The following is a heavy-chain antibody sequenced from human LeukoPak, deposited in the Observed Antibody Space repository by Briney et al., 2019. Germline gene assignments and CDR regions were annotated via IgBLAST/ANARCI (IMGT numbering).Heavy chain of an antibody. CDR2: MKSNDGHT. D-gene: IGHD7-27*01. J-gene: IGHJ4*02. CDR3: ARGPPNWGMVGY. V-gene: IGHV1-8*01. Sequence: ASVKVSCTASGYTFTSFDFNWVRQATGQGLEWMGWMKSNDGHTGYAQKFQGRVTMTRDTSISTAYMELSSLTFEDTAVYYCARGPPNWGMVGYWGQGTLVTVSS. CDR1: GYTFTSFD.